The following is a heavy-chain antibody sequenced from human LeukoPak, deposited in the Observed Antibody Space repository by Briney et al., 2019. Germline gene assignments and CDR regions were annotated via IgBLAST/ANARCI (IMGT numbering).Heavy chain of an antibody. D-gene: IGHD6-13*01. CDR2: ITTSSDYK. Sequence: PGGFLRLSCAASGFTFSAYTMSWVRQAPGKGLEWVSSITTSSDYKYYADSLRGRLTISRDNAKYSLFLQMNSLRGGDTAVYYCARDPAATPLDYWGQGILVTVSS. J-gene: IGHJ4*02. CDR3: ARDPAATPLDY. CDR1: GFTFSAYT. V-gene: IGHV3-21*01.